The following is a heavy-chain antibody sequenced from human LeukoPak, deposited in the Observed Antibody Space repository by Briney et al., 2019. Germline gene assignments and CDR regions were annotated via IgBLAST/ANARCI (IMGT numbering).Heavy chain of an antibody. Sequence: GGSLRLSCAASGFSFSTSWLSWVRQAPGKGLEWVANIKKDGSEKYYVDSVKGRFTISRDNAKNSVYLQMNSLRAEDTAVYYCARISYSSGWYFDYWGQGSLVTVSS. J-gene: IGHJ4*02. V-gene: IGHV3-7*01. CDR1: GFSFSTSW. CDR2: IKKDGSEK. D-gene: IGHD6-19*01. CDR3: ARISYSSGWYFDY.